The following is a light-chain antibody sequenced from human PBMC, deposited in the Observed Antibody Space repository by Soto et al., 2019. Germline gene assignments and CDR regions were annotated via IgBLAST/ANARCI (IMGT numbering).Light chain of an antibody. CDR2: GAS. CDR1: QSVSSSF. CDR3: QQYVTSPWA. J-gene: IGKJ1*01. V-gene: IGKV3-20*01. Sequence: EIVLTQSPGTLSLSPGERATLSCRASQSVSSSFLAWYQHKPGQAPRLLIYGASNRATGIPYRFSGSGSGTDFTLTISRLEPEDFAVYYCQQYVTSPWAFGQGTKVDIK.